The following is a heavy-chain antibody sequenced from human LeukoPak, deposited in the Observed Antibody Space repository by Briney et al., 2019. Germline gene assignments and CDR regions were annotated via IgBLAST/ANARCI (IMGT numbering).Heavy chain of an antibody. J-gene: IGHJ4*02. CDR2: INPSGGST. Sequence: VASVKVSCKASGYTFTTDYIHWVRQAPGQGLEWMGIINPSGGSTTYAQKFQGRVIMTGDTSTSTVYMELRSLRSEDTAVYYCAKDRVTYCGGDCYLHTSDFWGQGTLVTVSS. CDR3: AKDRVTYCGGDCYLHTSDF. CDR1: GYTFTTDY. D-gene: IGHD2-21*02. V-gene: IGHV1-46*01.